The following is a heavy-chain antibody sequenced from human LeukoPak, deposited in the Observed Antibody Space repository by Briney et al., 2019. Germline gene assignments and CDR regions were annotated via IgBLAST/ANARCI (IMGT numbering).Heavy chain of an antibody. J-gene: IGHJ4*02. CDR2: IIPIFGTA. D-gene: IGHD6-19*01. CDR3: ARRGYSSGFY. CDR1: GGTFISYA. Sequence: GASVKVSCKAFGGTFISYAISWVQQAPGQGLEWMGGIIPIFGTANYAQKFQGRVTITADESTSTAYMELSSLRSEDTAVYYCARRGYSSGFYWGQGTLVTVSS. V-gene: IGHV1-69*01.